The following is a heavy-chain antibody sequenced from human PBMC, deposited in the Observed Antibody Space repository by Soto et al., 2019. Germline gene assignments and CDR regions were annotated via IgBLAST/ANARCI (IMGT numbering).Heavy chain of an antibody. CDR3: ARGTWELLHLYYFDY. Sequence: GGSLRLSCAASGFTFSSYGMHWVRQAPGKGLEWVAVIWYDGSNKYYADSVKGRFTISRDNSKNTLYLQMNSLRAEDTAVYYCARGTWELLHLYYFDYWGQGTLVTVSS. CDR1: GFTFSSYG. CDR2: IWYDGSNK. J-gene: IGHJ4*02. D-gene: IGHD1-26*01. V-gene: IGHV3-33*01.